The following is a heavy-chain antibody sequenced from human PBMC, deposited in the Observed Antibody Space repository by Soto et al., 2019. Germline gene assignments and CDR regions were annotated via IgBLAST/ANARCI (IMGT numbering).Heavy chain of an antibody. CDR3: ATDHIDGGNFDD. CDR1: GFSLRNHG. D-gene: IGHD2-21*01. J-gene: IGHJ4*02. CDR2: IRQDGNEN. V-gene: IGHV3-7*01. Sequence: RSVRRTGPARGFSLRNHGMRWVRQAPGKGLEWVANIRQDGNENYYVDSVNGRFTTSRDNTKTLFYLPMNRLRAEDTAVYYCATDHIDGGNFDDWGRGILVTVSS.